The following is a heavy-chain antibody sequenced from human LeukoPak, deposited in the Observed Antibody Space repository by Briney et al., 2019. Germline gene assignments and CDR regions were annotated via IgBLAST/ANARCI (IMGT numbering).Heavy chain of an antibody. D-gene: IGHD6-13*01. CDR3: ARESLLAAAADY. J-gene: IGHJ4*02. V-gene: IGHV4-31*03. CDR1: GGSISSGGYY. Sequence: SETLSLTCTVSGGSISSGGYYWNWIRQHPGKGLEWIGEINHSGSTNYNPSLKSRVTISVDTSKNQFSLKLSSVTAADTAVYYCARESLLAAAADYWGQGTLVTVSS. CDR2: INHSGST.